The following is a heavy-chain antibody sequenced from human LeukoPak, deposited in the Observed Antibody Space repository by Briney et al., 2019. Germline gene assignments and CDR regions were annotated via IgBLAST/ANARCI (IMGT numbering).Heavy chain of an antibody. V-gene: IGHV3-74*01. D-gene: IGHD6-13*01. J-gene: IGHJ5*02. Sequence: GSLRLSCAASGFTFSSYWMHWVRHAPGKGLVWVSRINSDGSSTSYADSVKGRFTISRDNAKNTLYLQMNSLRAEDTAVYYCAREGIAAAGIDPWGQGTLVTVSS. CDR2: INSDGSST. CDR1: GFTFSSYW. CDR3: AREGIAAAGIDP.